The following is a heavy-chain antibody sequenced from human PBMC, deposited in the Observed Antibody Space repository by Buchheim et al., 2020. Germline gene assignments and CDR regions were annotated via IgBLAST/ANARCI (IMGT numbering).Heavy chain of an antibody. CDR2: IYYSGST. J-gene: IGHJ4*02. CDR3: ARGVLRYFDWLFPFDY. Sequence: QLQLQESGPGLVKPSETLSLTCTVSGGSISSSSYYWGWIRQPPGKGLEWIGSIYYSGSTYYNPSLKSRVTISVDTSKNQFSLKLSSVTAADTAVYYCARGVLRYFDWLFPFDYWGQGTL. CDR1: GGSISSSSYY. V-gene: IGHV4-39*01. D-gene: IGHD3-9*01.